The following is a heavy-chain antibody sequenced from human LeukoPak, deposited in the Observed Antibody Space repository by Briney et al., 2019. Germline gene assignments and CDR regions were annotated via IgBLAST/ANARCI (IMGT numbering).Heavy chain of an antibody. V-gene: IGHV3-30-3*01. CDR2: ISYDGSNK. Sequence: PGGSLRLSCAASGFTFSSYAMHWVRQAPGKGLEWVAVISYDGSNKYYADSVKGRFTISRDNSKNTLYLQTNSLRAEDTAVYYCARSLGDYFDYWGQGTLVTVSS. CDR3: ARSLGDYFDY. D-gene: IGHD4-17*01. J-gene: IGHJ4*02. CDR1: GFTFSSYA.